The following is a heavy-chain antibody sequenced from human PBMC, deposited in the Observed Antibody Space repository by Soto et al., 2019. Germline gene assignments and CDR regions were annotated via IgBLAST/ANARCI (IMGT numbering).Heavy chain of an antibody. J-gene: IGHJ4*01. Sequence: PGGALRLSCAASGFSFSDYPLNWVRQAPGKGLQGLSNIRSTSDDTYYAEPLQGRFTISRDIARNSFYLQMNSLRDEDTAVYYCARDHQWAFDLWGRGVLVTVSS. CDR1: GFSFSDYP. CDR2: IRSTSDDT. CDR3: ARDHQWAFDL. V-gene: IGHV3-48*02. D-gene: IGHD1-26*01.